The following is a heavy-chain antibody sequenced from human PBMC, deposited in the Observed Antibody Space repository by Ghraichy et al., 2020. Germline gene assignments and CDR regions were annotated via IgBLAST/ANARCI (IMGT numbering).Heavy chain of an antibody. CDR1: GFTFSTYW. V-gene: IGHV3-74*01. J-gene: IGHJ3*02. CDR2: IKSDGSSA. Sequence: SVKVSCAASGFTFSTYWMNWVRQAPGKGLVWVSRIKSDGSSADYAASVKGRFTISRDNAKNTLYLQLNSLRADDTAVYYCARGPTGAFDIWGQGTVVTVSP. CDR3: ARGPTGAFDI.